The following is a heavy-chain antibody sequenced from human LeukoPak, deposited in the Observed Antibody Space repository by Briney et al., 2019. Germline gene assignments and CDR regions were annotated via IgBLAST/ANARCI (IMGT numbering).Heavy chain of an antibody. D-gene: IGHD3-10*01. J-gene: IGHJ6*03. Sequence: PGGSLRLSCAASGFTVSSNYMSWVRQAPGKGLEWVSAISGSGGSTYYADSVKGRFTISRDNSKNTLYLQMNSLRAEDTAVYYCAKCQLLWFGESLYMDVWGKGTTVTVSS. V-gene: IGHV3-23*01. CDR3: AKCQLLWFGESLYMDV. CDR2: ISGSGGST. CDR1: GFTVSSNY.